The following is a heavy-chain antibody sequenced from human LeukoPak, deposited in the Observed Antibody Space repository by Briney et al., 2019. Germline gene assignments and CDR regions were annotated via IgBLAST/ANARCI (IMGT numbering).Heavy chain of an antibody. D-gene: IGHD2-15*01. CDR1: GFTFSSYS. Sequence: GGSLRLSCAASGFTFSSYSMNWVRRAPGKGLEWVSSISSSSSYIYYADSVKGRFTISRDNARNSLYLQMNSLRAEDTAVYYCASGRYCSGGSCYMDYWGQGTLVTVSS. V-gene: IGHV3-21*01. J-gene: IGHJ4*02. CDR2: ISSSSSYI. CDR3: ASGRYCSGGSCYMDY.